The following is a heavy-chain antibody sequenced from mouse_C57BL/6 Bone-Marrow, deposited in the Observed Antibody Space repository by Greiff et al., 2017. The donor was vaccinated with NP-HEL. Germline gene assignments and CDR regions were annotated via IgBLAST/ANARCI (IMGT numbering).Heavy chain of an antibody. J-gene: IGHJ2*01. V-gene: IGHV2-5*01. CDR2: IWRGGST. CDR1: GFSLTSYG. CDR3: AKNGFYYYGSSRYYFDY. Sequence: VKLQESGPGLVQPSQSLSITCTVSGFSLTSYGVHWVRQSPGKGLEWLGVIWRGGSTDYNAAFMSRLSITKDNSKSQVFFKMNSLQADDTAIYYCAKNGFYYYGSSRYYFDYWGQGTTLTVSS. D-gene: IGHD1-1*01.